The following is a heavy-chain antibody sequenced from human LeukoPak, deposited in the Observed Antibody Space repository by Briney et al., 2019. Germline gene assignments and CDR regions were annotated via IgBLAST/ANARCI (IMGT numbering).Heavy chain of an antibody. CDR1: GGTFSSYA. V-gene: IGHV1-69*05. J-gene: IGHJ4*02. CDR3: ASYYDSSGYYPFDY. D-gene: IGHD3-22*01. CDR2: IIPIFGTA. Sequence: SVKVSCKASGGTFSSYAISWVRQAPGQGLEWMGGIIPIFGTANYAQKFQGRVTITTDESTSTAYMELSSLRSEDTAAYYCASYYDSSGYYPFDYWGQGTLVTVSS.